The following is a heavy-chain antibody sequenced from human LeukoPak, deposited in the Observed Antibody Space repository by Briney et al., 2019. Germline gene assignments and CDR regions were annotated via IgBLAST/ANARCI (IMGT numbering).Heavy chain of an antibody. J-gene: IGHJ3*02. V-gene: IGHV4-59*01. CDR3: ARAVGGGYDSSGYYCVDI. CDR1: GGPISSYY. D-gene: IGHD3-22*01. Sequence: SETLSLTCTVSGGPISSYYWSWIRQPPGKGLEWIGYIYYSGSTNYNPSLKSRVTISVDTSKNQFSLKLSSVTAADTAVYYCARAVGGGYDSSGYYCVDIWGQGTMVTVSS. CDR2: IYYSGST.